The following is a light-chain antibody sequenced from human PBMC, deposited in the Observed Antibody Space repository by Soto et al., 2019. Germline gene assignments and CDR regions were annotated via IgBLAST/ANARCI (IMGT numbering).Light chain of an antibody. CDR1: SSDVGGYNY. CDR3: SSYAGSNHLDVV. V-gene: IGLV2-8*01. J-gene: IGLJ2*01. Sequence: QSALTRAPSASGSPGQSVTISCTGTSSDVGGYNYVSWYQQHPGKAPKLMIYEVSKRPSGVPDRFSGSKSGNTASLTVSGLPAKDEADYYCSSYAGSNHLDVVFGGGTKLTVL. CDR2: EVS.